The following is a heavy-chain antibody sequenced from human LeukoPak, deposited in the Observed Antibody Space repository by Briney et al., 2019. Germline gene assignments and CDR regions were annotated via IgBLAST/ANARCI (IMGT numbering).Heavy chain of an antibody. CDR2: INHSGST. CDR3: ARHTAHYDFWSGYYSGYFDS. V-gene: IGHV4-34*01. CDR1: GGSFSGYY. D-gene: IGHD3-3*01. Sequence: PSETLSLTCAVYGGSFSGYYWSWLRQPPGKGLEWIGEINHSGSTNYNPSPTSRVTISVDTPKNQCSLKLSSVTAADTDVYYCARHTAHYDFWSGYYSGYFDSWGQGTLVTVSS. J-gene: IGHJ4*02.